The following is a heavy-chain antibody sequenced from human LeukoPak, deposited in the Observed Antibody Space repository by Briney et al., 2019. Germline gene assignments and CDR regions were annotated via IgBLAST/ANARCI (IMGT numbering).Heavy chain of an antibody. CDR3: APLSSSGAFDI. V-gene: IGHV3-30*04. CDR2: ISYDGSNK. Sequence: PGGSLRLSCAASGFTFSSYAMHWVRQAPGKGLEWVAVISYDGSNKYYADSVKGRFTISRDNSKNTLYLQMNSLRAEDTAVYYCAPLSSSGAFDIWSQGTMVTVPS. CDR1: GFTFSSYA. J-gene: IGHJ3*02.